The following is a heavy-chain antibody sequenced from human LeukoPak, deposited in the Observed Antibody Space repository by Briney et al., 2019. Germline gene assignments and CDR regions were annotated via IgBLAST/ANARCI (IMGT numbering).Heavy chain of an antibody. CDR1: GYTFTSYY. J-gene: IGHJ5*02. Sequence: ASVKVSCKASGYTFTSYYMHWVRQAPGRGLEWMGIINPSGGSTSYAQKFQGRVTMTRDMSTSTVYMELSSLRSEDTAVYYCAKSSSGYYYWFDPWGQGTLVTVSS. V-gene: IGHV1-46*01. D-gene: IGHD3-22*01. CDR2: INPSGGST. CDR3: AKSSSGYYYWFDP.